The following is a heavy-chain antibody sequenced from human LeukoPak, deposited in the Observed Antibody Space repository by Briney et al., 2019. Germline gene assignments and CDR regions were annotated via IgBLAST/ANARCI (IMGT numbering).Heavy chain of an antibody. CDR2: ISAYNGNT. V-gene: IGHV1-18*01. CDR1: GYTFTSYG. CDR3: ARDVLYGGSFDY. D-gene: IGHD3-16*01. J-gene: IGHJ4*02. Sequence: ASVKVSCKSSGYTFTSYGISWVRQAPGQGLEWMGWISAYNGNTNYAQKLQGRVTMTTDTSTSTAYMELRSLRSDDTAVYYCARDVLYGGSFDYWGQGTLVTVSS.